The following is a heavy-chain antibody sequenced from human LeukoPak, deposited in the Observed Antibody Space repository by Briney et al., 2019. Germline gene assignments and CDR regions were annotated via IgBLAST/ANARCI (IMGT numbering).Heavy chain of an antibody. CDR2: INPNSGGT. J-gene: IGHJ6*02. CDR3: ARDRAAAAPGRYYYYGMDV. D-gene: IGHD6-13*01. V-gene: IGHV1-2*02. Sequence: GASVKVSCKASGYTFTGYYMHWVRQAPGQGLEWMGWINPNSGGTNYAQKFQGRVTMTRDTSISTAYMELSRLRSDDTAVYYCARDRAAAAPGRYYYYGMDVWGQGTTVTVSS. CDR1: GYTFTGYY.